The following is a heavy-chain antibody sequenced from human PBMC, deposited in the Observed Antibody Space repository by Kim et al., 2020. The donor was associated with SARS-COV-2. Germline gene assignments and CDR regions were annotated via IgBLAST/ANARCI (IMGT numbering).Heavy chain of an antibody. Sequence: SETLSLTCTVSGGSIRSVVSSWICIRQHPGKGLEWIGYIYYSGSTYYNPSLKSRVTISVDTSKNQFSLKLSSVTAADTAVYYCARARITMIVVDAFDIWGQGTMVTVSS. CDR3: ARARITMIVVDAFDI. D-gene: IGHD3-22*01. CDR2: IYYSGST. J-gene: IGHJ3*02. CDR1: GGSIRSVVSS. V-gene: IGHV4-31*03.